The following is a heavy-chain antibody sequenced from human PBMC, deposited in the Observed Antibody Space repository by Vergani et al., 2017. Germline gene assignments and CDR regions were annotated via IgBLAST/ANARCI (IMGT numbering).Heavy chain of an antibody. V-gene: IGHV4-4*02. CDR3: ARDARLHYGDDVENWFDP. Sequence: QVQLQESGPGLVKPSGTLSLTCPVSGGPISSSNWWSWVRQPPGKGLEWIGEIYHSGSTNYNPSLKSRFTISVDKSKNQFSLKLSSVTAADTAVYYCARDARLHYGDDVENWFDPWGQGTLVTVSS. J-gene: IGHJ5*02. D-gene: IGHD4-17*01. CDR2: IYHSGST. CDR1: GGPISSSNW.